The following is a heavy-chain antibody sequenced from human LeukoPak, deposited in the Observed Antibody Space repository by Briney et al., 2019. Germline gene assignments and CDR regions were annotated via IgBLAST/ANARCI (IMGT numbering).Heavy chain of an antibody. D-gene: IGHD5-12*01. J-gene: IGHJ4*02. CDR3: AKCGNSGCHLIDY. Sequence: PGGSLRLSCAASGFTFSSYAMSWVRQAPGKGLEWVSTISGNTYYADSVKGRFTISRDNSKSTLYLQMDSLRAEDTAVYYCAKCGNSGCHLIDYWGQGTLVTVSS. V-gene: IGHV3-23*01. CDR2: ISGNT. CDR1: GFTFSSYA.